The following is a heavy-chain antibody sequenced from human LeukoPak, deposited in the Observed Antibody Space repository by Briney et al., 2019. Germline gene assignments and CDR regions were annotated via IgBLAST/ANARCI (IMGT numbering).Heavy chain of an antibody. CDR2: INPNSGGT. D-gene: IGHD4-11*01. CDR1: GYTFTGYY. CDR3: ARGDYSRDYYYMDV. V-gene: IGHV1-2*02. Sequence: GASVKVSCKASGYTFTGYYLHWVQQAPGQGLEWMGWINPNSGGTDYAQKFQGRVTMTRDTSINTACMELSRLRSDDTAVYYCARGDYSRDYYYMDVWGKGTTVTVSS. J-gene: IGHJ6*03.